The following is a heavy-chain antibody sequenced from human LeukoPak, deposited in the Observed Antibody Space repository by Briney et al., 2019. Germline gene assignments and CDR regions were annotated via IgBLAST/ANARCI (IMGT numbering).Heavy chain of an antibody. CDR1: GFTFSSYG. V-gene: IGHV3-30*18. J-gene: IGHJ4*02. D-gene: IGHD1-26*01. CDR2: ISYDGSNK. CDR3: AKEYSGSYDY. Sequence: GGSLRLSCAASGFTFSSYGMHWVRQAPGKGLEWVAVISYDGSNKYYADSVKGRFTISRDNSKNTLYLQMNSLRAEDTAVYYCAKEYSGSYDYWGQGTLVTVSS.